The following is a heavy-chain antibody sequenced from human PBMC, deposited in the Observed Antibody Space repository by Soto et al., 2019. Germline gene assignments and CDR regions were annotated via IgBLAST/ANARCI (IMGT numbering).Heavy chain of an antibody. Sequence: TGGSLRLSCAASGFNFSNAWMSWVRQAPGKGLEWIGRITSLTDGGTTEYAALVKGTVIITRHYKICTLYPQMNSVKTEHTEVYSCTRGPKYTMIFYLHDWAQGTTETTSS. J-gene: IGHJ6*02. CDR1: GFNFSNAW. CDR3: TRGPKYTMIFYLHD. CDR2: ITSLTDGGTT. V-gene: IGHV3-15*01. D-gene: IGHD3-9*01.